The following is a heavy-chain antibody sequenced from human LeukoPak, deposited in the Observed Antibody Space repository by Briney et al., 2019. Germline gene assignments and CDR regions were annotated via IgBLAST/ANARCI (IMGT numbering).Heavy chain of an antibody. D-gene: IGHD6-19*01. CDR3: ARRRGYSSGWYVL. CDR2: IYYSGST. V-gene: IGHV4-39*07. J-gene: IGHJ5*02. Sequence: SGTLSLTCTVSGGSISSSSYYWGWIRQPPGKGLEWIGSIYYSGSTYYNPSLKSRVTISVDTSKNQFSLKLSSVTAADTAVYYCARRRGYSSGWYVLWGQGTLVTVSS. CDR1: GGSISSSSYY.